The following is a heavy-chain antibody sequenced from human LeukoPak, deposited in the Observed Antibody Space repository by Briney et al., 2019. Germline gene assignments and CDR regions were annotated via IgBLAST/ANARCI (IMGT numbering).Heavy chain of an antibody. CDR2: INHSGST. Sequence: SETLSLTCAVYGGSFSGYYWSWIRQPPGKGLEWIGEINHSGSTNYNPSLKSRVTISVDTSKNQFSLKLSSVTAADTAVYYCAREQQLEGGAFDIWGQGTMVTVSS. V-gene: IGHV4-34*01. J-gene: IGHJ3*02. D-gene: IGHD6-13*01. CDR3: AREQQLEGGAFDI. CDR1: GGSFSGYY.